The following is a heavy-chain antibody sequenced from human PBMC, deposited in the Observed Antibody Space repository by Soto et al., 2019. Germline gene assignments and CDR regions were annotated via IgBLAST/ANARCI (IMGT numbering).Heavy chain of an antibody. Sequence: QVQLVQSGAEVKKPGASVKVSCKASGYTFTSYYMHWVRQAPGQGLEWMGIINPSGGSTSYAQKFQGRVTMTRDTSTSTVYMELSSLRSEDTAVYYCARSWYYYEPSAPAGDYWGQGTLVTVSS. J-gene: IGHJ4*02. CDR3: ARSWYYYEPSAPAGDY. CDR2: INPSGGST. V-gene: IGHV1-46*01. D-gene: IGHD3-22*01. CDR1: GYTFTSYY.